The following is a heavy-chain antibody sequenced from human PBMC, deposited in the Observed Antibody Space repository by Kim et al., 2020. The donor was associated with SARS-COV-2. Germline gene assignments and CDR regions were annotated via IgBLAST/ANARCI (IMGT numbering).Heavy chain of an antibody. J-gene: IGHJ4*02. Sequence: SETLSLTCTVSGGSISSSSYYWGWIRQPPGKGLEWIGSIYYSGSTYYNPSLKSRVTISVDTSKNQFSLKLSSVTAADTAVYYCARQFGLPPYFDYWGQGTLVTVSS. V-gene: IGHV4-39*01. D-gene: IGHD3-10*01. CDR3: ARQFGLPPYFDY. CDR2: IYYSGST. CDR1: GGSISSSSYY.